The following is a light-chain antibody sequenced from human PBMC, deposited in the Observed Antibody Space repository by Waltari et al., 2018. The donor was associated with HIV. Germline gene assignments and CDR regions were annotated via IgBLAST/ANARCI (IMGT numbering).Light chain of an antibody. CDR2: DAS. J-gene: IGKJ3*01. V-gene: IGKV1-33*01. CDR1: QDISNY. Sequence: DIQMPQSPSSLSASVGDRVTITCQTSQDISNYLNWYQQKPGKAPKLLIYDASNLQTGVQSRFSGSGSGTDFTFTISSLQPEDFATYYCQHYDNLLFTFGPGTKVDIK. CDR3: QHYDNLLFT.